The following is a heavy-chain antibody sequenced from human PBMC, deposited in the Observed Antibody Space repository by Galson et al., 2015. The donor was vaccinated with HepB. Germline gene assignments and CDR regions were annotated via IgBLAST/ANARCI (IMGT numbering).Heavy chain of an antibody. D-gene: IGHD3-22*01. CDR3: ARGGDYYDSSGYYYDGPVFCY. CDR1: GFTFSSYS. Sequence: SLRLSCAASGFTFSSYSMNWVRQAPGKGLEWVSSISSSSSYIYYADSVKGRFTISRDNAKNSLYLQMNSLRAEDTAVYYCARGGDYYDSSGYYYDGPVFCYWGQGTLVTVSS. J-gene: IGHJ4*02. V-gene: IGHV3-21*01. CDR2: ISSSSSYI.